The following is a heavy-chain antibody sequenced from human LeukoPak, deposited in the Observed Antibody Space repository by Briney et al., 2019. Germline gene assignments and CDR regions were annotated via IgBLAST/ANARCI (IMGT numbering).Heavy chain of an antibody. CDR2: TNPSGGST. Sequence: ASVKVSCKASGYTFTSYYMHWVRQAPGQGLEWMGITNPSGGSTSYAQKFQGRVTMTRDMSTSTVYMELSSLRSEDTAVYYCARTRFGDAFDIWGQGTMVTVSS. V-gene: IGHV1-46*01. D-gene: IGHD3-16*01. J-gene: IGHJ3*02. CDR3: ARTRFGDAFDI. CDR1: GYTFTSYY.